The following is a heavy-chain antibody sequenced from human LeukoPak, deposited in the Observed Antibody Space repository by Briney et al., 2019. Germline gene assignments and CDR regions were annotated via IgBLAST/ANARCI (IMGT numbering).Heavy chain of an antibody. CDR1: GYRFSNYY. D-gene: IGHD2-2*02. CDR2: INPRGGDT. CDR3: ARDRLVRYPAHTRPDRIYYYYGMDV. V-gene: IGHV1-46*01. J-gene: IGHJ6*02. Sequence: ASVKVSCKTSGYRFSNYYIHWVRQAPGQGLEWMGVINPRGGDTDSAQQFQGRVTMTSDTSTSTVYMELSSLTSEDTAVYYCARDRLVRYPAHTRPDRIYYYYGMDVWGQGTTVTVSS.